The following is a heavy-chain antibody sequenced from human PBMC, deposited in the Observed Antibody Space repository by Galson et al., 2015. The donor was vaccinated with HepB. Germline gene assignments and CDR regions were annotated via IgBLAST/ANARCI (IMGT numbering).Heavy chain of an antibody. CDR1: GGTFSSYA. CDR2: IIPIFGTA. J-gene: IGHJ3*02. CDR3: ARYSYGYVVYAFDI. V-gene: IGHV1-69*13. D-gene: IGHD5-18*01. Sequence: SVKVSCKASGGTFSSYAISWVRQAPGQGLEWMGGIIPIFGTANYAQKFQGRVTVTADESTSTAYMELSSLRSEDTAVYYCARYSYGYVVYAFDIWGQGTMVTVSS.